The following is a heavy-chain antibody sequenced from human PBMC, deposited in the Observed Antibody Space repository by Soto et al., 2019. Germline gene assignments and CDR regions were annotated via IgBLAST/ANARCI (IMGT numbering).Heavy chain of an antibody. CDR3: ARGLAFSDYGDRYYYYYMDV. Sequence: PAETLSLTCAVYGGSFSGYYWSWIRQPPGKGLEWIGEINHSGSTNYNPSLKSRVTISVDTSKNQFSLKLSSVTAADTAVYYCARGLAFSDYGDRYYYYYMDVWGKGTTVTVSS. CDR2: INHSGST. D-gene: IGHD4-17*01. CDR1: GGSFSGYY. J-gene: IGHJ6*03. V-gene: IGHV4-34*01.